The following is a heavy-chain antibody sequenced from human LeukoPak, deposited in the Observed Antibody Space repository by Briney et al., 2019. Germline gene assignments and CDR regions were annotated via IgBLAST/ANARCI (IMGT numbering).Heavy chain of an antibody. CDR3: ARDLYDHFLDY. D-gene: IGHD1-1*01. J-gene: IGHJ4*02. V-gene: IGHV3-33*08. CDR1: GFTFSSYA. Sequence: GRSLRLSCAASGFTFSSYAMHWVRQAPGKGLEWVAGVRYDGSDKFHEDYVKGRFTISRDNSKNTVTLQMNSLRAEDTAVYYCARDLYDHFLDYWGQGTVVTVSS. CDR2: VRYDGSDK.